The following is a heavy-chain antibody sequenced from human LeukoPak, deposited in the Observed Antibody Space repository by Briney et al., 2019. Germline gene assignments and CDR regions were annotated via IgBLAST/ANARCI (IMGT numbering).Heavy chain of an antibody. V-gene: IGHV3-48*01. CDR2: ISSGSTTI. CDR3: APREGYYYDSSGIALGI. CDR1: GFTFSDYS. J-gene: IGHJ4*02. D-gene: IGHD3-22*01. Sequence: GGSLRLSCAASGFTFSDYSMTWVRQAPGKGLEWVSYISSGSTTIYYAESVKGRFTISRDNAKKSLYLQMNSLRAEDTAVYYCAPREGYYYDSSGIALGIWGQGTLVTVSS.